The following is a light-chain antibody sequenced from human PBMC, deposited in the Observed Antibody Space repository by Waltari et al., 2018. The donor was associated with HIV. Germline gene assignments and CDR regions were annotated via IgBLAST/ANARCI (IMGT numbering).Light chain of an antibody. Sequence: QSVLTQPLSASGTPGQRVTISCSGSSPNLGSNNVNWYQQVPGTAPRLLIYSNNPRPAGSPDRFSGSKSGTSASLAISGLQSEDEVDYYCAAWDDRLSGLWVFGGGTKLTVL. CDR1: SPNLGSNN. CDR3: AAWDDRLSGLWV. J-gene: IGLJ3*02. V-gene: IGLV1-44*01. CDR2: SNN.